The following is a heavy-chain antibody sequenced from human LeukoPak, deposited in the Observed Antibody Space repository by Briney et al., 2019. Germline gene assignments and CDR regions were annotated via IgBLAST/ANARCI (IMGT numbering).Heavy chain of an antibody. CDR2: IYYSGST. CDR1: GGSISSYY. J-gene: IGHJ6*03. D-gene: IGHD2-15*01. V-gene: IGHV4-59*01. CDR3: ARSVEGYCSGGSCYSYYYYMDV. Sequence: SETLSLTCTVSGGSISSYYWSWIRQPPGKGLEWIGYIYYSGSTNYNPSLKSRVTISVDTSKNQFSLKLSSVTAADTAVYYCARSVEGYCSGGSCYSYYYYMDVWGKGTTVTVSS.